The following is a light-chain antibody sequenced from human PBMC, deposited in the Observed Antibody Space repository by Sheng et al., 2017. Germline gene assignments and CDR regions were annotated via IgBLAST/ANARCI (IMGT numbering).Light chain of an antibody. CDR3: QAWDSNIVV. J-gene: IGLJ7*01. Sequence: SYDLAQPPSVSVSPGQTAIITCSGDELGNKYTCWYQQKPGQSPVLVIYEDKKRPSGIPEWFSGSNSGNTATLTISGTQATDEADYFCQAWDSNIVVFGGGTQLTVL. V-gene: IGLV3-1*01. CDR1: ELGNKY. CDR2: EDK.